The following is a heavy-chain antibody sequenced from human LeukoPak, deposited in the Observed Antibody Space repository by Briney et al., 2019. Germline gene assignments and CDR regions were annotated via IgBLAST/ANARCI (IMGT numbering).Heavy chain of an antibody. CDR1: GCTFTSYY. D-gene: IGHD3-22*01. CDR2: INPSGGST. V-gene: IGHV1-46*01. CDR3: ARGSGAPYYYDSSGYPDY. Sequence: GASVKVSCKASGCTFTSYYMHWVRQAPGQGLEWMGLINPSGGSTSYAQKFQGRVTMTRDTSTSTVYMELSSLRSEDTAVYYCARGSGAPYYYDSSGYPDYWGQGTLVTVSS. J-gene: IGHJ4*02.